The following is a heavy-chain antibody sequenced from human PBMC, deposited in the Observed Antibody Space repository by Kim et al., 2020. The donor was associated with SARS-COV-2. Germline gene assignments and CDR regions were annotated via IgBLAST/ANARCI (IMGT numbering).Heavy chain of an antibody. CDR3: TRPEISTSYNYGMDV. J-gene: IGHJ6*01. Sequence: GGSLRLSCAASGFTFSGSAIHWVRQASGKGLEWVARIRAKAYSYETAYAASAKGRFTVSRDDSKNTAYLQMNSLETEDTAVYYCTRPEISTSYNYGMDV. V-gene: IGHV3-73*01. CDR2: IRAKAYSYET. D-gene: IGHD2-2*01. CDR1: GFTFSGSA.